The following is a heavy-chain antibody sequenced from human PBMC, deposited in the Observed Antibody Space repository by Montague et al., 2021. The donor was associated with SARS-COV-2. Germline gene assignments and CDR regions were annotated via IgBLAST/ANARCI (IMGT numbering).Heavy chain of an antibody. V-gene: IGHV3-21*01. D-gene: IGHD6-25*01. CDR2: ISATGSYI. J-gene: IGHJ4*02. CDR1: GLSFSDCD. CDR3: AADPEVQKHRLAHFDY. Sequence: SLRLSCAASGLSFSDCDMNWVRQAPGKGLEWVSSISATGSYIYYGDSVKGRFAVSRDNAKKSLYLQMDSLRAEDTAVYYCAADPEVQKHRLAHFDYWGQGTLVTVSS.